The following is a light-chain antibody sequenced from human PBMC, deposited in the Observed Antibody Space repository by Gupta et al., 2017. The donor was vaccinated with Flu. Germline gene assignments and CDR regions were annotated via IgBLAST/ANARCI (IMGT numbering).Light chain of an antibody. J-gene: IGKJ4*01. CDR3: QQYGSSPLT. CDR1: QTVRSNY. V-gene: IGKV3-20*01. Sequence: ERATLSCRASQTVRSNYLAWYQQKPGQAPSLLIYGASSRATGIPDRFSGSGSGTDFTLTISRLEPEDVAVFYCQQYGSSPLTFGGGTKVEIK. CDR2: GAS.